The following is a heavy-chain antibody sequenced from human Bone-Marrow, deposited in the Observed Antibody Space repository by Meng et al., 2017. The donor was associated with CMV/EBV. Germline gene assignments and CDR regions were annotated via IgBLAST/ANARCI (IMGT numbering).Heavy chain of an antibody. CDR2: IIPILGIA. V-gene: IGHV1-69*10. D-gene: IGHD6-19*01. Sequence: SVKVSCKASGYTSTSYAISWVRQAPGQGLEWMGGIIPILGIANYAQKFQGRVTITADKSTSTAYMELSSLRSEDTAVYYCARDGLVMPGGDWGQGTLVTVSS. J-gene: IGHJ4*02. CDR1: GYTSTSYA. CDR3: ARDGLVMPGGD.